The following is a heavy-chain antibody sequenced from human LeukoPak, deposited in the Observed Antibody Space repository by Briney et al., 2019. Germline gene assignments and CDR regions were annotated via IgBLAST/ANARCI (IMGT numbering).Heavy chain of an antibody. D-gene: IGHD1-7*01. CDR3: ARAGYNWNYAPGAFHI. CDR2: INPNSGGT. V-gene: IGHV1-2*02. J-gene: IGHJ3*02. CDR1: GYTFTGYY. Sequence: ASVKVSCKACGYTFTGYYMHWVRQAPGQGLEWMGWINPNSGGTNYAQKFQGRVTMTRDTSISTAYMELSRLRSDDTAVYYFARAGYNWNYAPGAFHIWGQGTMVTVSS.